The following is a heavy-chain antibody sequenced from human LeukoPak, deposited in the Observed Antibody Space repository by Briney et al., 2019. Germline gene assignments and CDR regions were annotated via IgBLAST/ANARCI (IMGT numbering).Heavy chain of an antibody. J-gene: IGHJ6*03. CDR3: ARGSVGELFRGYYYYMDV. CDR2: ISHDGSTK. V-gene: IGHV3-30*03. Sequence: GGSLRLSCAASGLTFSTYGMHWVRQAPGKGLEWVAVISHDGSTKKYADAVKGRFTISSDKSKNTVYLQMNSLRSEDTAVYYCARGSVGELFRGYYYYMDVWGKGTTVTISS. CDR1: GLTFSTYG. D-gene: IGHD3-10*01.